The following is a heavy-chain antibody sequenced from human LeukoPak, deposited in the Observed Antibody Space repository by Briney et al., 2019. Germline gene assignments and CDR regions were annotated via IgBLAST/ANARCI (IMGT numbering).Heavy chain of an antibody. CDR1: GFTFSSYA. CDR3: APVQLERRRVP. D-gene: IGHD1-1*01. V-gene: IGHV3-23*01. J-gene: IGHJ5*02. CDR2: ISGSGGST. Sequence: GGSLRLSCAASGFTFSSYAMSWVRQAPGKGLEWVSAISGSGGSTYYADSVKGRFTISRDNSKNTLYLQMNSLRAEDTAVYYCAPVQLERRRVPWGQGTLVTVSS.